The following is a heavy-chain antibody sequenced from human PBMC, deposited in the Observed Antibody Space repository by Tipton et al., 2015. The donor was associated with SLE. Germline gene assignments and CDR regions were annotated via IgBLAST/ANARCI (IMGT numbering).Heavy chain of an antibody. CDR2: IRGKTNNYAT. CDR1: EFTFGDSA. CDR3: TRREGYGMDV. J-gene: IGHJ6*02. Sequence: QLVQSGGGLVQPGGSLKLSCAASEFTFGDSAIQWVRLASGKGLEWVARIRGKTNNYATAFAASVRGRFTISRDDSKNTAYLQMDSLKTEDSAVYYCTRREGYGMDVWGQGTTVTVSS. V-gene: IGHV3-73*01.